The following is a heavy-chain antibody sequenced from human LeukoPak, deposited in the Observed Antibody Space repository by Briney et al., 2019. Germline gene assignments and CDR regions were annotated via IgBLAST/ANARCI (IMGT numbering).Heavy chain of an antibody. J-gene: IGHJ4*02. V-gene: IGHV1-69*13. D-gene: IGHD2-21*01. CDR3: SRELGPYSFDY. CDR1: GGTFSSYA. Sequence: GASVKVSCKASGGTFSSYAISWVRQAPGQGLEWMGGIIPIFGTANYAQKFQGRVTITADDSTSTAYMELSSLRSEDTAVYYCSRELGPYSFDYWGQGTLVTVSS. CDR2: IIPIFGTA.